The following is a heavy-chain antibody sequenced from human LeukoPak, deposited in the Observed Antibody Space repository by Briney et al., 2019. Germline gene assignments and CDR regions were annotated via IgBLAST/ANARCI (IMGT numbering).Heavy chain of an antibody. J-gene: IGHJ5*02. V-gene: IGHV3-53*01. CDR3: ARGPIVGPTKGFDP. D-gene: IGHD1-26*01. Sequence: GGSLRLSCAASGFIVSSNYMSWVRQAPGKGLEWVSVIYSGGATYYADSVKGRFTISRDNSKNMLYLQMNSLRAEDTAVYYCARGPIVGPTKGFDPWGQGTLVTVSS. CDR1: GFIVSSNY. CDR2: IYSGGAT.